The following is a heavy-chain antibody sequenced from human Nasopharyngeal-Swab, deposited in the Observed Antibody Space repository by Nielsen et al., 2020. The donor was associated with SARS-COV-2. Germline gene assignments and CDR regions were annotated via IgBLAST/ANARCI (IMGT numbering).Heavy chain of an antibody. V-gene: IGHV5-10-1*01. J-gene: IGHJ6*02. Sequence: GSVYSFTSFWISRASQMPGKGMEWKGRNDPMDSYTHYSPFFQGHVTISADKSISTAYLQWSRLKASDTAMYYCAGLSGDWDYYYYGMDVWGQGTTVTVSS. CDR3: AGLSGDWDYYYYGMDV. CDR1: VYSFTSFW. D-gene: IGHD2-21*02. CDR2: NDPMDSYT.